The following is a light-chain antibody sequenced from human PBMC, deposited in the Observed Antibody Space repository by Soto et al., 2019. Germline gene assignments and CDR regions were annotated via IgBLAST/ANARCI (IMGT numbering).Light chain of an antibody. V-gene: IGLV2-14*01. CDR1: SSDVGAYNL. CDR3: ASPTTTNFV. Sequence: QSVLTQPASVSGPPGQSITISCTGTSSDVGAYNLVSWYQHHPDKAPKLMISEVSNRPSGVSDRFSGSKSGNTASLTISGLTAEDEAPYCCASPTTTNFVFGTGTKVTVL. CDR2: EVS. J-gene: IGLJ1*01.